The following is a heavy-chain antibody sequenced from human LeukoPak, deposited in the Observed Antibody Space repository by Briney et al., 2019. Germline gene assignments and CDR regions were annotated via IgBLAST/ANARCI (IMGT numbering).Heavy chain of an antibody. CDR1: GYTFTSYG. J-gene: IGHJ4*02. CDR3: ARFKAYYDSSGYPDY. Sequence: EASVKVSFKASGYTFTSYGISWVRQAPGQGLEWMGLISAYNGHTNYAQKLQGRVTVTTDTSTSTAYMELRSLRSDDTAVYYCARFKAYYDSSGYPDYWGQGTLVTVSS. D-gene: IGHD3-22*01. CDR2: ISAYNGHT. V-gene: IGHV1-18*01.